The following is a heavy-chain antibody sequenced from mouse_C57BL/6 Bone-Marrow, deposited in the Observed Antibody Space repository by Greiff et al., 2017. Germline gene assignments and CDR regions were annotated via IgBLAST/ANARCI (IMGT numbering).Heavy chain of an antibody. CDR3: ARSATTVVAPGAY. Sequence: EVQLQQSGPELVKPGASVKISCKASGYTFTDYYMNWVKQSHGKSLEWIGDINPNNGGTSYNQKFKGKATLTVDKSSSTAYMELRSLTSEDSAVYYCARSATTVVAPGAYWGQGTLVTVSA. J-gene: IGHJ3*01. V-gene: IGHV1-26*01. CDR1: GYTFTDYY. CDR2: INPNNGGT. D-gene: IGHD1-1*01.